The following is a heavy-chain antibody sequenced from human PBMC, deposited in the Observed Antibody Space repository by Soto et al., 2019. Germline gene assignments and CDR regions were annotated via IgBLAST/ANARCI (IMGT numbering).Heavy chain of an antibody. J-gene: IGHJ4*02. Sequence: GALRLSCAASGCTFSSYAMHWVRQAPGKGLEWVALISYDGSDKDYADSVKGRFTISRDNSRNTLFLQMNSLRAEDTAVYYCARDYYKYYDSSGYYRSPAYWGQGTLVTVSS. V-gene: IGHV3-30-3*01. CDR2: ISYDGSDK. D-gene: IGHD3-22*01. CDR1: GCTFSSYA. CDR3: ARDYYKYYDSSGYYRSPAY.